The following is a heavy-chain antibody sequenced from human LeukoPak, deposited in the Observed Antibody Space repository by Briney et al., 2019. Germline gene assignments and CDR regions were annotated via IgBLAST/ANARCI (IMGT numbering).Heavy chain of an antibody. CDR3: ARDIVVVPAAIRGGYYYYMDV. CDR2: IRAYNGNT. V-gene: IGHV1-18*01. Sequence: ASVTVSCKAYGYTFTSYGISWVRQAPGQGLEWMGWIRAYNGNTNYAQKLQGRVTMTTDTSTSTAYMELRSLRSDDTAVYYCARDIVVVPAAIRGGYYYYMDVWGKGTTVTVSS. D-gene: IGHD2-2*02. CDR1: GYTFTSYG. J-gene: IGHJ6*03.